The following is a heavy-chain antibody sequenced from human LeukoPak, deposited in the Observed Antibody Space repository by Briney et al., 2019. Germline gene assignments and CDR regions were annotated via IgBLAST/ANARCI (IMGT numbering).Heavy chain of an antibody. V-gene: IGHV3-30*03. D-gene: IGHD6-19*01. Sequence: GGSLRLSCAASGFTFSSYGMHWVRQAPGKGLEWVAVISYDGSNKYYADSVKGRFTISRDNAKNSLYLQMNSLRAEDTALYHCARALSKASGWYAGGMDVWGQGTTVTVSS. CDR1: GFTFSSYG. CDR2: ISYDGSNK. J-gene: IGHJ6*02. CDR3: ARALSKASGWYAGGMDV.